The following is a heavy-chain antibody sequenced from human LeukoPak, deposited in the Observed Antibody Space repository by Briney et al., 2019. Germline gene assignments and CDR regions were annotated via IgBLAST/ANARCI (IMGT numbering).Heavy chain of an antibody. CDR2: IYNTVST. V-gene: IGHV4-4*07. J-gene: IGHJ5*02. D-gene: IGHD4-17*01. Sequence: PLETLSLTCTVYGVSISNFYWSWIRQSAGKGLEWIGRIYNTVSTKYNPSLKSRVTISLVKSKNQFSLKLSSVTAPDTAVYYCSRDPGDYSGWFDPWGQGTLATVSS. CDR3: SRDPGDYSGWFDP. CDR1: GVSISNFY.